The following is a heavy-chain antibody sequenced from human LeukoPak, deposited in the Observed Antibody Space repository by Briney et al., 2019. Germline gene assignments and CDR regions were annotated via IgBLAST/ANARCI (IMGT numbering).Heavy chain of an antibody. CDR1: GGSISSGSYY. J-gene: IGHJ5*02. CDR2: IYTSGST. Sequence: SGTLSLTCTVSGGSISSGSYYWSWIRQPAGKGLEWIGRIYTSGSTNYNPSLKSRVTISVDTSKNQFSLKLSSVTAADTAVYYCARDPGYSSGLRWFDPWGQGTLVTVSS. CDR3: ARDPGYSSGLRWFDP. V-gene: IGHV4-61*02. D-gene: IGHD6-19*01.